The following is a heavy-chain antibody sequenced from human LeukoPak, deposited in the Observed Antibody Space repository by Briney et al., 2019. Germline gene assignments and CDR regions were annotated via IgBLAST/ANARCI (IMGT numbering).Heavy chain of an antibody. J-gene: IGHJ5*02. CDR3: ARLYNSGWPNWFDP. V-gene: IGHV3-53*01. D-gene: IGHD6-19*01. CDR1: GFTVSSNY. Sequence: SGGSLRLSCAASGFTVSSNYMSWVRQAPGKGLEWVSVIYSGGSTYYGDSVKGRFTISRDNSKNTLYLQMNSLRAEDTAVYYCARLYNSGWPNWFDPWGQGTLVTVSS. CDR2: IYSGGST.